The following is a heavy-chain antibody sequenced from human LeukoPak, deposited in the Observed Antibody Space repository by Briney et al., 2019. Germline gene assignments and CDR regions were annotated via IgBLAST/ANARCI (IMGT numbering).Heavy chain of an antibody. CDR3: ARDPPHCTNGVCSYYYMDV. Sequence: SETLSLTCTVSGGSISSYYWSWIRQPAGKGLEWIGRIYTSGSTNYNPSLKSRVTMSVDTSKNQFSLELSSVTAADTAVYYCARDPPHCTNGVCSYYYMDVWGKGTTVTVSS. CDR2: IYTSGST. V-gene: IGHV4-4*07. CDR1: GGSISSYY. J-gene: IGHJ6*03. D-gene: IGHD2-8*01.